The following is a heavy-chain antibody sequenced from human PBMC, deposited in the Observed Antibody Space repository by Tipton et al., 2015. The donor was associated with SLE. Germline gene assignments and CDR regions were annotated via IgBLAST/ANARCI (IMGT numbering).Heavy chain of an antibody. CDR3: ARGAAVAGRAFDI. D-gene: IGHD6-19*01. V-gene: IGHV3-21*01. Sequence: SLRLSCAASGFTFSSYSMNWVRQAPGKGLEWVSSISSSSSYIYYADSVKGRFTISRDNAKNSLYLQVNSLRAEDTAVYYCARGAAVAGRAFDIWGQGTMVTASS. J-gene: IGHJ3*02. CDR2: ISSSSSYI. CDR1: GFTFSSYS.